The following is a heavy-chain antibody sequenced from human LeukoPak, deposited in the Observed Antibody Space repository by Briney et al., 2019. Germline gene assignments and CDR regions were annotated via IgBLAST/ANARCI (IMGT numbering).Heavy chain of an antibody. Sequence: GASVKPSCKASGYTFTGYYMHWVRQAPGQGLEWMGWINPNSGGTNYAQKFQGRVTMTRDTSISTAYMELSRLRSDDTAVYYCARIRTYSSSAYDAFDIWGQGTMVTVSS. CDR2: INPNSGGT. CDR3: ARIRTYSSSAYDAFDI. D-gene: IGHD6-6*01. J-gene: IGHJ3*02. V-gene: IGHV1-2*02. CDR1: GYTFTGYY.